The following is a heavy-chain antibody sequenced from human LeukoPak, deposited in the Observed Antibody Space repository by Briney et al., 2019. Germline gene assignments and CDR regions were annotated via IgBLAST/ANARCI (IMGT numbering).Heavy chain of an antibody. CDR3: ARLTSLTSAFDY. D-gene: IGHD4/OR15-4a*01. J-gene: IGHJ4*02. CDR2: IYYSGST. Sequence: SETLSLTCTVSGGSISSSSYYWGWIRQPPGKGLEWIGSIYYSGSTYYNPSLKSRVTISVDTSKNQFSLKLSSATAADTAVYYCARLTSLTSAFDYWGQGTLVTVSS. CDR1: GGSISSSSYY. V-gene: IGHV4-39*01.